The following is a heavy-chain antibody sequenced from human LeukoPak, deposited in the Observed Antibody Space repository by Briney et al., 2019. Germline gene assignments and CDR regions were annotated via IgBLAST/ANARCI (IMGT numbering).Heavy chain of an antibody. CDR1: GGTFSIYA. Sequence: SVKVSCKASGGTFSIYAISWVRQAPGQGLEWMGGIIPIFGTANYAQKFQGRVTITADKSTSTAYMELSSLRSEDTAVYYCARARGYSYGPFDYWGQGTLVTGSS. D-gene: IGHD5-18*01. V-gene: IGHV1-69*06. CDR2: IIPIFGTA. CDR3: ARARGYSYGPFDY. J-gene: IGHJ4*02.